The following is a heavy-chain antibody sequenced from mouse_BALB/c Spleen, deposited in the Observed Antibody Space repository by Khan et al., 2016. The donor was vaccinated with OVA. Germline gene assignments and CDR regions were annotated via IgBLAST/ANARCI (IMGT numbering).Heavy chain of an antibody. CDR3: TRIGGGDFDY. J-gene: IGHJ2*01. CDR1: GYSITSDYA. Sequence: EVKLEVSGPGLVKPSQSLSLTCTVTGYSITSDYAWNWIRQFPGNKLEWLGFISYSGNTNYNPSLKSRISITRDTSKNQFFLQVNYVTTEDTATYYCTRIGGGDFDYWGQGTTLTVSS. D-gene: IGHD1-1*02. CDR2: ISYSGNT. V-gene: IGHV3-2*02.